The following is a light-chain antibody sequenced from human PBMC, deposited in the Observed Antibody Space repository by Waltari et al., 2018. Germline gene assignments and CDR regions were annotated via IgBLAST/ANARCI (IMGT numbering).Light chain of an antibody. J-gene: IGKJ3*01. CDR3: QQYDSYPFT. CDR1: QTISSW. CDR2: KAS. Sequence: DIQMTQSPSTLSASVGDRVTITCRASQTISSWLAWYQQTPGKPPKLLIYKASSLESGVPSTFSGSGSGTEFTLTISSLQPDDFATYYCQQYDSYPFTFAPGTRVDIK. V-gene: IGKV1-5*03.